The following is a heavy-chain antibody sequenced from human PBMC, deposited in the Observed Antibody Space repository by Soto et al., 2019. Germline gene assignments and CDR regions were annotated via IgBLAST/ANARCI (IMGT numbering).Heavy chain of an antibody. V-gene: IGHV3-30*18. CDR1: GFTFSSYG. CDR3: AKDSGDIVVVVAATPPDY. D-gene: IGHD2-15*01. CDR2: ISYDGSNK. J-gene: IGHJ4*02. Sequence: QVQLVESGGGVVQPGRSLRLSCAASGFTFSSYGMHWVRQAPGKGLEWVAVISYDGSNKYYADSVKGRFTISRDNSKNTLYLQMNSLRAEDTAVYYCAKDSGDIVVVVAATPPDYWGQGTLVTVSS.